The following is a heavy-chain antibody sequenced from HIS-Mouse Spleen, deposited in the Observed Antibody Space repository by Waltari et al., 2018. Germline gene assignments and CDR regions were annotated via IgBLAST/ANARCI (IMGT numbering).Heavy chain of an antibody. J-gene: IGHJ4*02. Sequence: EVQLVESGGGLIQPGGSLRLSCAASGFTVISNYLTWVPQAPGKGLEWVSVIYSGGSTYYADSVKGRFTISRDNSKNTLYLQMNSLRAEDTAVYYCAGGYYYDSSGYLFDYWGQGTLVTVSS. D-gene: IGHD3-22*01. CDR2: IYSGGST. CDR1: GFTVISNY. V-gene: IGHV3-53*01. CDR3: AGGYYYDSSGYLFDY.